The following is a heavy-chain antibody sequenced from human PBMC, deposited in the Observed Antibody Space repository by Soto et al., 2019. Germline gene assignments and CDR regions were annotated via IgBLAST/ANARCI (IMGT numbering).Heavy chain of an antibody. J-gene: IGHJ3*01. CDR3: AHVGDSRYDAFDV. CDR2: LSGTTGST. D-gene: IGHD1-26*01. CDR1: GFTFSNSA. V-gene: IGHV3-23*01. Sequence: GGSLRLSCAASGFTFSNSAMSWVRQAPGKGPEWVSALSGTTGSTYYADPVKGRFTISRDSSGKTVHLQMNSLRAEDTAVYYFAHVGDSRYDAFDVWGQGTMVTVSS.